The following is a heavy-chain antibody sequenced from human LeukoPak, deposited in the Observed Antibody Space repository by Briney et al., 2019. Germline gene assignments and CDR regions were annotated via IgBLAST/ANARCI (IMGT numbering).Heavy chain of an antibody. CDR3: AREVDYGDRIFDY. V-gene: IGHV4-59*01. D-gene: IGHD4-17*01. CDR1: GASISSFH. Sequence: SETLSLTCSVSGASISSFHWSWIRQPPGKGLEWIGYISYSGSTNCNPSLKSRVTMSVDTSKSQFSLKLSSVTAADTAIYYCAREVDYGDRIFDYWGQGTLVTVSS. CDR2: ISYSGST. J-gene: IGHJ4*02.